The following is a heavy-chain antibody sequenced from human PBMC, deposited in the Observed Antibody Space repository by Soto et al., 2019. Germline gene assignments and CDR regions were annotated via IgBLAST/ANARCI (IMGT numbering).Heavy chain of an antibody. CDR3: ARNIEGYTGGWSTHY. D-gene: IGHD6-19*01. V-gene: IGHV3-74*01. J-gene: IGHJ4*02. CDR2: INSDGSSK. Sequence: EVQLVESGGGLVQPGESLRLSCAASGFTFSSYWMHWVRQAPGKGLVWVSRINSDGSSKTYADSVKGRFTISRDNAKNTLYLQMNSLRGEDTAVYYCARNIEGYTGGWSTHYWGQGTLVTVSS. CDR1: GFTFSSYW.